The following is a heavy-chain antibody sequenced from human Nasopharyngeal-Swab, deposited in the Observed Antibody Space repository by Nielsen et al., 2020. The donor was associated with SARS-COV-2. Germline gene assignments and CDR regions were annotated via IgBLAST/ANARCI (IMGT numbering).Heavy chain of an antibody. V-gene: IGHV3-21*01. J-gene: IGHJ6*02. D-gene: IGHD7-27*01. CDR2: ISGSSSYI. Sequence: GGSLRLSCAASGFTFSSYSMNWVRQAPGKGLEWVSSISGSSSYIYYADSVKGRFTISRDNAKNSLYLQMNSLRAEDTAVYYCARDRGTGDSYYYYGMDVWGQGTTVTVSS. CDR3: ARDRGTGDSYYYYGMDV. CDR1: GFTFSSYS.